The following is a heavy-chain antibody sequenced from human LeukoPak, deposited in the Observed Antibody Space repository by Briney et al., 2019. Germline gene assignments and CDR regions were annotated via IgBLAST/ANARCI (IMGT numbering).Heavy chain of an antibody. Sequence: ASVKVSCKASGYTFSDNHMHWVRRAPGQGLEWMGWISPNSGGTNYAQKFRGRVTMTRDTSISTAYMELSGLTPDDTAVYYCARRTGDGAFDIWGQGTVVTVSS. D-gene: IGHD7-27*01. V-gene: IGHV1-2*02. CDR1: GYTFSDNH. CDR3: ARRTGDGAFDI. CDR2: ISPNSGGT. J-gene: IGHJ3*02.